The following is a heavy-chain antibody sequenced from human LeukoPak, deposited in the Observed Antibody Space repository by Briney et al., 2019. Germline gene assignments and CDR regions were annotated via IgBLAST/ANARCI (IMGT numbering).Heavy chain of an antibody. V-gene: IGHV4-34*01. J-gene: IGHJ4*02. Sequence: SETLSLTCAVYGGSFSGYYWSWIRQPPGKGLEWIGEINHSGSTNYNPSLKSRVTISVDTSKNQFSLKLSSVTTADTAVYYCARDRGYSYGRHFDYWGQGTLVTVSS. CDR3: ARDRGYSYGRHFDY. D-gene: IGHD5-18*01. CDR1: GGSFSGYY. CDR2: INHSGST.